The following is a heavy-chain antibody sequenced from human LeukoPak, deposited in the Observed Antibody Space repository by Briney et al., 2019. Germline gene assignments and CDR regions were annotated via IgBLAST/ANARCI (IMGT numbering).Heavy chain of an antibody. Sequence: SETLSLTCAGYGGSFRGYYWSWIRQPPGKGLEWIGEINHSGSTNYNPSLKSRVTISVDTSKNQFSLKLSSVTAADTAVYYCARGGGSSSSIDYWGQGTLVTVSS. CDR2: INHSGST. V-gene: IGHV4-34*01. J-gene: IGHJ4*02. CDR3: ARGGGSSSSIDY. CDR1: GGSFRGYY. D-gene: IGHD6-6*01.